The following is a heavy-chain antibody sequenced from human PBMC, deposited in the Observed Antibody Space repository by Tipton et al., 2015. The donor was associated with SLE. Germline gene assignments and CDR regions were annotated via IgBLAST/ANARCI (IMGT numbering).Heavy chain of an antibody. CDR3: ASLHYPFYYMDV. CDR1: GGSISSGSYY. Sequence: TLSLTCTVSGGSISSGSYYWSWIRQPAGKGLEWIGRIYTSGSTNYNPSLKSRVTISVDTSKNRFSLELSSVTAADTAVYYCASLHYPFYYMDVWGKGTAVTVSS. V-gene: IGHV4-61*02. D-gene: IGHD1-26*01. J-gene: IGHJ6*03. CDR2: IYTSGST.